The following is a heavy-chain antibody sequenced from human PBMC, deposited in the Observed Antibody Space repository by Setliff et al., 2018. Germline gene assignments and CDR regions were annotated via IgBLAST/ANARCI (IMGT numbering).Heavy chain of an antibody. CDR2: TIPSFGST. CDR3: AREGVDTRSSTDYRYYMDV. D-gene: IGHD5-18*01. Sequence: GASVKVSCKASGGTFRSYGIGWVRQAPGQGLKWMGGTIPSFGSTNYAQKFQDRVTIITDESTSTAYMELSSLRTEDTAVYYCAREGVDTRSSTDYRYYMDVWGKGTTVTVSS. CDR1: GGTFRSYG. J-gene: IGHJ6*03. V-gene: IGHV1-69*05.